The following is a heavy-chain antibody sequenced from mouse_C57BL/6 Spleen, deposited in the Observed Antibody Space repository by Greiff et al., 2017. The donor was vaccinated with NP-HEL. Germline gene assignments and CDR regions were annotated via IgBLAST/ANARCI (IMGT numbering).Heavy chain of an antibody. CDR2: IYPGDGDT. CDR1: GYAFSSYW. J-gene: IGHJ4*01. V-gene: IGHV1-80*01. D-gene: IGHD6-1*01. CDR3: ARSDSVDY. Sequence: VKLMESGAELVKPGASVKISCKASGYAFSSYWMNWVKQRPGKGLEWIGQIYPGDGDTNYNGKFKGKATLTADKSSSTAYMQLSSLTSEDSAVYFCARSDSVDYWGQGTSVTVSS.